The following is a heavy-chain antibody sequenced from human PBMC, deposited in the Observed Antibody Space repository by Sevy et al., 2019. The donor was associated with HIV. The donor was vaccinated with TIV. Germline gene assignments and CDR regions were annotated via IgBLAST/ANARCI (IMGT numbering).Heavy chain of an antibody. Sequence: ASVKVSCKASGYTFTSYGISWVRQAPGQGLEWMAWISAYNGNTNYAQKLQGRVTMTTDTSTSTAYMELRSLRSDDTAVYYCARDWVIRSPTVAYYYYGMDVWGQGTTVTVSS. CDR1: GYTFTSYG. V-gene: IGHV1-18*01. D-gene: IGHD3-16*02. J-gene: IGHJ6*02. CDR2: ISAYNGNT. CDR3: ARDWVIRSPTVAYYYYGMDV.